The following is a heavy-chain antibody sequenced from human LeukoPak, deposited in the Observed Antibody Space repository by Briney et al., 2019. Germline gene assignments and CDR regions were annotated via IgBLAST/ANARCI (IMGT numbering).Heavy chain of an antibody. CDR2: ISTTGDYT. J-gene: IGHJ4*02. V-gene: IGHV3-11*03. D-gene: IGHD3-10*01. CDR1: GFSFSAHH. CDR3: AILSFEGSRGSGIRY. Sequence: GGSLTLSCATSGFSFSAHHMGWIRQAPGRGLEHVAYISTTGDYTNYADSVKGRLTISRDDAKNSLYLQMNSLRVEDTAVYYCAILSFEGSRGSGIRYWGQGTLVTVAS.